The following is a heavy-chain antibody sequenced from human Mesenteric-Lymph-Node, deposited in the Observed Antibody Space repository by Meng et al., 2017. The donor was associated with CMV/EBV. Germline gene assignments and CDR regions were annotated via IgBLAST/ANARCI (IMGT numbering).Heavy chain of an antibody. J-gene: IGHJ4*02. D-gene: IGHD3-22*01. CDR2: INHRGST. Sequence: GSLRLSCAVYGGSFNAYYWSWIRQSPGKGLEWIGEINHRGSTNYSPSLKSRITISLDTSKNQFSLNLNSVTAADTAVYYCARDLREDYDSSGPRIDYWGQGTLVTVSS. V-gene: IGHV4-34*01. CDR3: ARDLREDYDSSGPRIDY. CDR1: GGSFNAYY.